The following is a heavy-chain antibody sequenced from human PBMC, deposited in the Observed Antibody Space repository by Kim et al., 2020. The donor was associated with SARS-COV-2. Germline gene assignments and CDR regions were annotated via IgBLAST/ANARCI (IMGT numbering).Heavy chain of an antibody. CDR2: IFAESGT. CDR3: TRDVIRGVSWFTY. J-gene: IGHJ4*02. Sequence: GGSLRLSCAASGFTVSDHHMTWVRQAPGKGLEWVSVIFAESGTKYAESVKGRFTISRDNSKNTLFLQMNSLRGEDTALYYCTRDVIRGVSWFTYWGQGTLVTVSS. D-gene: IGHD3-10*01. V-gene: IGHV3-66*01. CDR1: GFTVSDHH.